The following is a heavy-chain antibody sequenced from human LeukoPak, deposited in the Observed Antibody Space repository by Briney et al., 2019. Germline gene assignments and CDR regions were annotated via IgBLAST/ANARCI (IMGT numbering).Heavy chain of an antibody. Sequence: ASVKVSCKASGDTLSSHVISWVRQAPGQGLEWMGRTIPIFGVETYAQKFQGRVTIPADKTTNTAYMELSSLRLEDTAVYFCARGTVVGATYWHYYGLDVWGQGTTVTVSS. D-gene: IGHD1-26*01. J-gene: IGHJ6*02. CDR3: ARGTVVGATYWHYYGLDV. CDR2: TIPIFGVE. CDR1: GDTLSSHV. V-gene: IGHV1-69*04.